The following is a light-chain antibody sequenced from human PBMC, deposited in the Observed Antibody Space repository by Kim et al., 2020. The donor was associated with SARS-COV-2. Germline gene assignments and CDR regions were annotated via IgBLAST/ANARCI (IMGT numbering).Light chain of an antibody. CDR2: YDT. Sequence: PGKTARITCGGNNIGTKSVHWYQQKPGQAPVLVIYYDTDRPSGIPERFSGSNSGNTATLTISRVEAGDEADYYCQVWDSSSDHYVVFGGGTQLTVL. CDR3: QVWDSSSDHYVV. V-gene: IGLV3-21*04. CDR1: NIGTKS. J-gene: IGLJ2*01.